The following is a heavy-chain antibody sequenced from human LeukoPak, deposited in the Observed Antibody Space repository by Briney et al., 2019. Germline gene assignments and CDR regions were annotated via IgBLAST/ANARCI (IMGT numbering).Heavy chain of an antibody. CDR1: GYTFNGFY. CDR2: INPNSGGT. CDR3: ARWMATVTTPDY. Sequence: GASVKVSCKASGYTFNGFYLHWVRQAPGQGLEWMGWINPNSGGTNYAQKFQGRVTMTRDTSISTAYMELSRLRSDDTAVHYCARWMATVTTPDYWGQGTLVTVSS. D-gene: IGHD4-11*01. J-gene: IGHJ4*02. V-gene: IGHV1-2*02.